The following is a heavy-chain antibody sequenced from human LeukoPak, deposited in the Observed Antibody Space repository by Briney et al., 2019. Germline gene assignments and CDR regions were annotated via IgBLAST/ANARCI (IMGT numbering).Heavy chain of an antibody. CDR2: ISTSSSYI. CDR3: ASIAVAGTSDY. V-gene: IGHV3-21*01. CDR1: GISFSSNS. J-gene: IGHJ4*02. D-gene: IGHD6-19*01. Sequence: GGSLRLSCVTSGISFSSNSMNWVRQAPGGGLEWLSSISTSSSYIYYADSVKGRFTIPRDNAKNSLYLQMNSLRAEDTAMYYCASIAVAGTSDYWGQGTLVTVSS.